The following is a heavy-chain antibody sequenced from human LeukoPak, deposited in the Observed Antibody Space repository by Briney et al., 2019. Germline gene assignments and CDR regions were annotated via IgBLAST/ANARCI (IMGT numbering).Heavy chain of an antibody. Sequence: GESLKISCKGSGYSFTSYWIGWVRQMPGTGLEWMGIIYPGDSDTRYSPSFQGQVTISADKSISTAYLQWSSLKASDTAMYYCARQGRRKAVAGSFPYYYYYMDVWGKGTTVTVSS. D-gene: IGHD6-19*01. V-gene: IGHV5-51*01. J-gene: IGHJ6*03. CDR3: ARQGRRKAVAGSFPYYYYYMDV. CDR2: IYPGDSDT. CDR1: GYSFTSYW.